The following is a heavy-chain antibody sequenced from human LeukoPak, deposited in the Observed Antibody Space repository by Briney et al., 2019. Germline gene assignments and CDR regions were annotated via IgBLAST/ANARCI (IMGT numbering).Heavy chain of an antibody. D-gene: IGHD3-10*01. CDR1: GYTFTSYD. CDR3: ARGGELLKTYYYYGMDV. CDR2: MNPNSGNT. J-gene: IGHJ6*02. V-gene: IGHV1-8*01. Sequence: ASVKASCKASGYTFTSYDINWVRQATGQGLEWMGWMNPNSGNTGYAQKFQGRVTMTRNTSISTAYMELSSLRSEDTAVYYCARGGELLKTYYYYGMDVWGQGTTVTVSS.